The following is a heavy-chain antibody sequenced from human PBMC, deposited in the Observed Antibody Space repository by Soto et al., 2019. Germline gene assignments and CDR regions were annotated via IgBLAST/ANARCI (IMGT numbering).Heavy chain of an antibody. CDR2: IIPIFGTA. J-gene: IGHJ4*02. Sequence: ASVKVSCKASWGTFSSYAISWVRQAPGQGLEWMGGIIPIFGTANYAQKFQGRVTITADESTSTAYMELSSLKASDTAIYYCARQAYYGSGTYYSDYWVQGTLVTVSS. CDR1: WGTFSSYA. CDR3: ARQAYYGSGTYYSDY. V-gene: IGHV1-69*13. D-gene: IGHD3-10*01.